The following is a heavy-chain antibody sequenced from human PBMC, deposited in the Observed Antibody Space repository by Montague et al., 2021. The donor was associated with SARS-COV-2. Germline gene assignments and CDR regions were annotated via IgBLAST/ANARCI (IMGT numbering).Heavy chain of an antibody. V-gene: IGHV4-34*01. CDR1: GESFSGYY. J-gene: IGHJ4*02. CDR2: INDGGTT. CDR3: TRWDPQIRTLFGFRGKSANDY. Sequence: SETLSPTCAVYGESFSGYYWTWIRQSPGRGLEWIAEINDGGTTNYNWSLKSRVTISVDTSKNQFSLKLSSVTVTDTAVYYCTRWDPQIRTLFGFRGKSANDYWGQGTLVTVSS. D-gene: IGHD4-23*01.